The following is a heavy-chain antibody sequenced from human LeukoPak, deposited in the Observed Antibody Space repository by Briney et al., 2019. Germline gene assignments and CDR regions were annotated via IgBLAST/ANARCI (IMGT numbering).Heavy chain of an antibody. CDR1: GGSISTDNYY. V-gene: IGHV4-30-4*08. D-gene: IGHD2-21*01. Sequence: PSETLSLTCTVSGGSISTDNYYWSWIRQPPGKGLEWIGYIYYIGSTYYNPSLKSRLTISVDTSKNQFSLKLSSVTAADTAVYYCALVRWRRFDPWGQGILVTVSS. CDR2: IYYIGST. CDR3: ALVRWRRFDP. J-gene: IGHJ5*02.